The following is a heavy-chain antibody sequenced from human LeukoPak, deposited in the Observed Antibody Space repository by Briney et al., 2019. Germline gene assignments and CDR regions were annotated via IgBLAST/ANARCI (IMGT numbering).Heavy chain of an antibody. J-gene: IGHJ4*02. Sequence: GASVKVSCKASGYTFTRHGISWVRQAPGQGLEWMGWISAYNGDTNYAQQLQGRVTMTTDTSTSTAYMELRSLRSDDTAVYYCARVGAVAGFFDYWGQGTLVTVSS. CDR2: ISAYNGDT. D-gene: IGHD6-19*01. CDR3: ARVGAVAGFFDY. CDR1: GYTFTRHG. V-gene: IGHV1-18*01.